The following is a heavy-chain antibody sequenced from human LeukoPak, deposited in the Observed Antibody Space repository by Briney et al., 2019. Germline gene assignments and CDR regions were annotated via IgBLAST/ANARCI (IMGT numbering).Heavy chain of an antibody. CDR3: AGHNYYGMDV. J-gene: IGHJ6*02. CDR1: LYTFTSYG. CDR2: ISAYNGNT. Sequence: ASAKGSCKASLYTFTSYGISWVRQAPGQGLEWMGWISAYNGNTNYAQKLQGRVTMTTDTSTSTAYMELRSLRSDDTAVYYCAGHNYYGMDVWGQGTTVTVSS. V-gene: IGHV1-18*01.